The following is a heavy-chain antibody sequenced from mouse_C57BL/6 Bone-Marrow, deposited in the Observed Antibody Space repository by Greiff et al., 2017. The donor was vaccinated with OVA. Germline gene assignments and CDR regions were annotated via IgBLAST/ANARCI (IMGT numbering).Heavy chain of an antibody. CDR3: ARDRPGNYYAMDY. CDR2: ISYDGSN. J-gene: IGHJ4*01. CDR1: GYSITSGYY. Sequence: EVQLVESGPGLVKPSQSLSLTCSVTGYSITSGYYWNWIRQFPGNKLEWMGYISYDGSNNYNPSLKNRISITRDTSKNQFFLKLNSVTTEDTATYYCARDRPGNYYAMDYWGQGTSVTVSS. V-gene: IGHV3-6*01.